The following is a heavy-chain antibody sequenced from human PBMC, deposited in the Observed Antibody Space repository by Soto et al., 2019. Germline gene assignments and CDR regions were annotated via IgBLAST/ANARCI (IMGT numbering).Heavy chain of an antibody. CDR3: VRESVGDNPSYFYYDLDV. CDR1: GFTFSGHD. Sequence: PGGSLRLSCAASGFTFSGHDFHWVRQATGRGLEWVSAIGRVGDTYYSDSVKGRFTISREDATSSLFLQMDSLRTGDTAVYYCVRESVGDNPSYFYYDLDVWGHGTTVTVSS. CDR2: IGRVGDT. D-gene: IGHD1-20*01. J-gene: IGHJ6*02. V-gene: IGHV3-13*01.